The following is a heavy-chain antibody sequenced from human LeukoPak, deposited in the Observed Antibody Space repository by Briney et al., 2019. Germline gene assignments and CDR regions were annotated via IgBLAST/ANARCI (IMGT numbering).Heavy chain of an antibody. CDR1: GYTFTSYG. V-gene: IGHV1-69*04. Sequence: SVKVSCKASGYTFTSYGISWVRQAPGQGLEWMGRIIPILGIANYAQKFQGRVTITADKSTSTAYMELSSLRSEDTAVYYCARAIAAAPTVDYWGQGTLVTVSS. CDR2: IIPILGIA. CDR3: ARAIAAAPTVDY. J-gene: IGHJ4*02. D-gene: IGHD6-13*01.